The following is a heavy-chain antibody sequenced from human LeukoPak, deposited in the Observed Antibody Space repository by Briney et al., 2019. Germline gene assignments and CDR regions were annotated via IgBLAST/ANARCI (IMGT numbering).Heavy chain of an antibody. D-gene: IGHD2-21*02. CDR3: ARDGGDDAFDI. Sequence: ASVNVSCKASGYTYTGYYMHGVRQAPGKGREWMGWINANSGGTNYAQKFQGRVTMTRDTSISTAYMELSRLRSDDTAVYYCARDGGDDAFDIWGQGTMVTVSS. CDR1: GYTYTGYY. J-gene: IGHJ3*02. CDR2: INANSGGT. V-gene: IGHV1-2*02.